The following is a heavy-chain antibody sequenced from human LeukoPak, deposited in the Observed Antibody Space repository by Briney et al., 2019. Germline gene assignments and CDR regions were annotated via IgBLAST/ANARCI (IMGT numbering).Heavy chain of an antibody. CDR3: ARDWHSVSSTREIYFDY. CDR2: ISGYNGHT. Sequence: ASVTVSCKASGYAFSSYGISWVRQAPGQGLEWMGWISGYNGHTNYAQNLQGRVTMTTDTSTTTAYMELRSLRYDDTAVYYCARDWHSVSSTREIYFDYWGQGTLVTVSS. J-gene: IGHJ4*02. V-gene: IGHV1-18*01. D-gene: IGHD5/OR15-5a*01. CDR1: GYAFSSYG.